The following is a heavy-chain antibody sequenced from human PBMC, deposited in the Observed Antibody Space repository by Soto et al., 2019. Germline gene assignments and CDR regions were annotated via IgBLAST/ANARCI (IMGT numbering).Heavy chain of an antibody. D-gene: IGHD2-15*01. CDR2: VSGGGSNT. Sequence: EVQLLESGGGLVQPGGSLRLSCAASGFTFSSFAMSWVRQAPGKGLEWVSGVSGGGSNTYYADSVKGRFTISRDNSKSPLHLQMNSLRAEDTAVYYCAKTSGYSASTGYYWGQGTLVTVSS. J-gene: IGHJ4*02. CDR1: GFTFSSFA. V-gene: IGHV3-23*01. CDR3: AKTSGYSASTGYY.